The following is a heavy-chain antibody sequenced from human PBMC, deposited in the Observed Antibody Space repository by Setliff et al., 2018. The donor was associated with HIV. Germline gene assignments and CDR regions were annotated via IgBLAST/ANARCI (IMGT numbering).Heavy chain of an antibody. CDR2: IYAGDSDT. Sequence: HGESLKISCKGSENTFTRYWIGWVRQMPGKGLEWMGIIYAGDSDTRYSPSFQGQVTISADKSISTAYLQWSSLKASDTAMYYCARQRDPDGFDIWGQGTMVTVS. J-gene: IGHJ3*02. CDR1: ENTFTRYW. CDR3: ARQRDPDGFDI. V-gene: IGHV5-51*01.